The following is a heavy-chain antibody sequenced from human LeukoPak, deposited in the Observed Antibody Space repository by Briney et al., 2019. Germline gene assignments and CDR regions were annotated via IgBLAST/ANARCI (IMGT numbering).Heavy chain of an antibody. CDR2: IYYSGSI. D-gene: IGHD2-2*01. J-gene: IGHJ5*02. CDR1: GGSISSSSYY. V-gene: IGHV4-39*01. CDR3: ARVVVPAVRGWFDP. Sequence: PSETLSLTCTVSGGSISSSSYYWGWIRQPPGKGLEWIGSIYYSGSIYYNPSLKSRVTISVDTSKNQFSLKLSSVTAADTAVYYCARVVVPAVRGWFDPWGQGTLVTVSS.